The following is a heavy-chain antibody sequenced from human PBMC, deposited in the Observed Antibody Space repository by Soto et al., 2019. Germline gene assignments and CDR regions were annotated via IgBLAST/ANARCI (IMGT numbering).Heavy chain of an antibody. CDR1: GFPFSSYW. V-gene: IGHV3-74*01. Sequence: EVQLVESGGDSVQPGGSLGLSCAASGFPFSSYWMHWVRHTPGKGLEWVSRISGDGTTIYYADSVTGRFTVSRDNAKNTLSLQISGLGAGETAVYYCAREYYGLFTGYYHDPWGQGTLVSVSS. CDR2: ISGDGTTI. D-gene: IGHD3-9*01. J-gene: IGHJ5*02. CDR3: AREYYGLFTGYYHDP.